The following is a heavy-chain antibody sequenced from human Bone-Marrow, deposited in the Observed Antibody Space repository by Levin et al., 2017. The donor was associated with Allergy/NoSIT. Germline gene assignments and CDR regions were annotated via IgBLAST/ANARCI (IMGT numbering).Heavy chain of an antibody. CDR1: GYTLTELS. V-gene: IGHV1-24*01. Sequence: GESLKISCKVSGYTLTELSIHWVRQAPGKGLEWMGNFDREDGETVYAQKFQGRVTMTEDTSRDTAYMELSSLRSEDTAIYYCATDFLAPPGVFDYWWQGALVSV. J-gene: IGHJ4*02. D-gene: IGHD3-3*01. CDR2: FDREDGET. CDR3: ATDFLAPPGVFDY.